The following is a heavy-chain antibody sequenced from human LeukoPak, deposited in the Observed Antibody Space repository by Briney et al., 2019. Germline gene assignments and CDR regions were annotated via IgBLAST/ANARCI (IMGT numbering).Heavy chain of an antibody. CDR2: FDPEDGET. Sequence: ASVKVSCKVSGYTLTELSMHWVRQAPGKGLGWMGGFDPEDGETIYAQKFQGRVTMTEDTSTDTAYMELSSLRSEDTAVYYCATSKGLLLSLDYWGQGTLVTVSS. J-gene: IGHJ4*02. V-gene: IGHV1-24*01. CDR1: GYTLTELS. D-gene: IGHD2-21*02. CDR3: ATSKGLLLSLDY.